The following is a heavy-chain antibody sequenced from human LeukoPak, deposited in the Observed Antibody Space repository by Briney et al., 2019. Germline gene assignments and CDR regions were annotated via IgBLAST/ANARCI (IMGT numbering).Heavy chain of an antibody. CDR1: GFTFSHVW. J-gene: IGHJ4*02. CDR2: IRKATEGGAT. V-gene: IGHV3-15*01. D-gene: IGHD3-16*01. CDR3: ASDKRGSQCTCPDY. Sequence: GGSLRLSCAASGFTFSHVWMGWFRQAPGKGLEWVGRIRKATEGGATDYAAPVQGRFTISRDDSSNTLYLQMNSLKTEDTAVYFCASDKRGSQCTCPDYWGQGTLVTVSS.